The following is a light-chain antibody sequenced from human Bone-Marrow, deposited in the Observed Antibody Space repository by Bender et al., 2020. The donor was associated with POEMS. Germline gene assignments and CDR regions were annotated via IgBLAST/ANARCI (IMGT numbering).Light chain of an antibody. CDR2: DVN. Sequence: QSALTQPRSVSGSPGQSVTISCTGTSSDVGSYNFVSWYQQHPGKAPKLMIYDVNKRPSGVPDRFSGSKSGNTASLTISGLQAEDEADYYCSSYTSSSTLGFGGGTKLTVL. CDR1: SSDVGSYNF. J-gene: IGLJ2*01. V-gene: IGLV2-11*01. CDR3: SSYTSSSTLG.